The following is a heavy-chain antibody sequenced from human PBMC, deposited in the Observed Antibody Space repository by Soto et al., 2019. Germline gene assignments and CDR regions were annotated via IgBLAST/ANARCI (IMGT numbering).Heavy chain of an antibody. J-gene: IGHJ4*02. D-gene: IGHD2-15*01. CDR1: GYTFTSYY. Sequence: ASVKVSCKASGYTFTSYYMHWLRQAPGQVLEWMGIINPSGGSTSYAQKFQGRVTMTRDTSTSTVYMELSSLRSEDTAVYYCARGGFVVVVAATWYFDYWGQGTLVTVSS. V-gene: IGHV1-46*01. CDR2: INPSGGST. CDR3: ARGGFVVVVAATWYFDY.